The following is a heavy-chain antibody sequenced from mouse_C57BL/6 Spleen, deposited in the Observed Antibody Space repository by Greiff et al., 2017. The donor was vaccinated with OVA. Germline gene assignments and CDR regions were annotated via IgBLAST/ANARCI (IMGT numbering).Heavy chain of an antibody. CDR2: IHPNSGST. Sequence: QVQLQQPGAELVKPGASVKLSCKASGYTFTSYWMHWVKQRPGQGLEWIGMIHPNSGSTNYNEKFKSKATLTVDKSSSTAYMQLSSLTSEDSAVDYCARYRDGYYFDYWGQGTTLTVSS. J-gene: IGHJ2*01. D-gene: IGHD3-3*01. V-gene: IGHV1-64*01. CDR3: ARYRDGYYFDY. CDR1: GYTFTSYW.